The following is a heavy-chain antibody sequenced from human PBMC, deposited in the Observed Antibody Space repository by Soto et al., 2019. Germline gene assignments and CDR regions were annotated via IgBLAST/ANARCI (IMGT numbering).Heavy chain of an antibody. CDR1: GYTFTSYD. CDR3: ARGGSYDFWSGTMEYYFDY. D-gene: IGHD3-3*01. J-gene: IGHJ4*02. CDR2: MNPNSGNT. V-gene: IGHV1-8*01. Sequence: GASVKVSCKASGYTFTSYDINWVRQATGQGLEWMGWMNPNSGNTGYAQKFQGRVTMTRNTSISTAYMELSSLRSEDTAVYYCARGGSYDFWSGTMEYYFDYWGQGTLVTVSS.